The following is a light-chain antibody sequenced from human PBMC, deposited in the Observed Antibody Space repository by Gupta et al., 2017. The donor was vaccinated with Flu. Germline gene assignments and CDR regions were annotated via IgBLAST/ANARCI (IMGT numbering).Light chain of an antibody. CDR2: AAS. CDR1: QDIGSY. V-gene: IGKV1-27*01. CDR3: QKDNSAPPA. Sequence: PSSLAASVGDRVTITCRASQDIGSYLAWYQQKAGKRPKLLIYAASSTQSGVPSRFSASGXRTXFTLIIXSLQPEDVATYYCQKDNSAPPAFGXATKVQIK. J-gene: IGKJ4*01.